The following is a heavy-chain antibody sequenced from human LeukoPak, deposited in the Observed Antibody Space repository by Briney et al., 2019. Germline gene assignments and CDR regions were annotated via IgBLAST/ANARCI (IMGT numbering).Heavy chain of an antibody. V-gene: IGHV4-4*02. CDR3: SRESGAFSPFGY. D-gene: IGHD1-26*01. Sequence: SETLSLTCGVSGGSVSSTNWWSWVRQPPGQGLEWIGEISLSGVTNYNPSLKSRVTMSLDRSKNHLSLTLTSVTAADTAVYYCSRESGAFSPFGYWGQGTLVTVSS. J-gene: IGHJ4*02. CDR1: GGSVSSTNW. CDR2: ISLSGVT.